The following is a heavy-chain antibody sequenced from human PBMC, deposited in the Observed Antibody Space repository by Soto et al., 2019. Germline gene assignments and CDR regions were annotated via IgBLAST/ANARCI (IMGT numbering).Heavy chain of an antibody. J-gene: IGHJ6*02. D-gene: IGHD3-16*02. CDR3: ARGLSGYYYYYGMDV. Sequence: QVQLVESGGGVVQPGRSLRLSCAASGFTFSSYGMHWVRQAPGKGLEWVAVIWYDGSNKYYADSVKGRFTISRDNSKNTLYLQMNSLRAEDTAVYYCARGLSGYYYYYGMDVWGLGTTVTVSS. CDR2: IWYDGSNK. CDR1: GFTFSSYG. V-gene: IGHV3-33*01.